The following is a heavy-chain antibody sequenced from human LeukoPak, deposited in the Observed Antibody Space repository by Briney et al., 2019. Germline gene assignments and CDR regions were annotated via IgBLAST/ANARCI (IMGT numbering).Heavy chain of an antibody. CDR2: ISTNNGDT. CDR3: ARDDDYNPLVH. D-gene: IGHD4/OR15-4a*01. Sequence: ASVKVSYKSSGGTFSIYAISWVRQAPGQGLEWMGWISTNNGDTKYGKKFQGRVIMTTDTSTSTAYMEVRSLRSDDTAVYYCARDDDYNPLVHWGQGTLVTVSS. V-gene: IGHV1-18*01. J-gene: IGHJ4*02. CDR1: GGTFSIYA.